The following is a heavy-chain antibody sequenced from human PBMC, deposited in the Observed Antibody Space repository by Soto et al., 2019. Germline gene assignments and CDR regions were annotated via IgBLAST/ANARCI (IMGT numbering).Heavy chain of an antibody. V-gene: IGHV3-74*01. CDR2: INSDGSTT. D-gene: IGHD6-13*01. Sequence: PGGSLRLSCAASGFTFSSYWMHWVRQAPGKGLVWVSRINSDGSTTTYADSVTGRFTISRDNAKNTLYLQMNSLRAEDTAVYYCARPIAAAGTAVYYYGLDVWGQGTTVTVSS. J-gene: IGHJ6*02. CDR1: GFTFSSYW. CDR3: ARPIAAAGTAVYYYGLDV.